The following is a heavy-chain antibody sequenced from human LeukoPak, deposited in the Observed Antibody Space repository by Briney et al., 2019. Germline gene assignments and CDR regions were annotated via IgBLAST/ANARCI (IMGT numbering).Heavy chain of an antibody. CDR2: IFHSGST. D-gene: IGHD6-19*01. CDR1: GYSISSGYY. CDR3: ARRVYSRGWSGYWYFDL. Sequence: PSETLSLTCAVSGYSISSGYYWGWIRQLPGKGLEWIGSIFHSGSTYYSPSLKSRVDISVDTSRNQFSLKLNSVTAADTAVYYCARRVYSRGWSGYWYFDLWGRGTLVTVSS. J-gene: IGHJ2*01. V-gene: IGHV4-38-2*01.